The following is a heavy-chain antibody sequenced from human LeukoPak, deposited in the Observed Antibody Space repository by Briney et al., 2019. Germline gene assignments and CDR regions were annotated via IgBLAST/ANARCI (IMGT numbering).Heavy chain of an antibody. V-gene: IGHV4-34*01. CDR1: GGSFSGYY. D-gene: IGHD6-19*01. CDR3: ARRIRVYSSGWYEYFDY. J-gene: IGHJ4*02. Sequence: PSETLSLTCAVYGGSFSGYYWSWIRQPPGKGLEWIGDINHSGSTNYNPSLKSRVTMSVDTSKNQFSLKLSSVTAADTAVYYCARRIRVYSSGWYEYFDYWGQGTLVTVSS. CDR2: INHSGST.